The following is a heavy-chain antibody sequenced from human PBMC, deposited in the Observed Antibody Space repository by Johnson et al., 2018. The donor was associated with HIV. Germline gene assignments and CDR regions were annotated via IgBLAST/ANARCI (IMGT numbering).Heavy chain of an antibody. CDR1: GFTVSSNY. CDR3: ARGGKAGATARAFDI. CDR2: IKQDGSEK. J-gene: IGHJ3*02. Sequence: VQLLESGGGLVQPGGSLRLSCAASGFTVSSNYMSWVRQAPGKGLEWVANIKQDGSEKYYVDSVKGRFTISRDNAKNSLYLQMNSLRAEDTAVYYCARGGKAGATARAFDIWGQGTMVTVSS. D-gene: IGHD1-26*01. V-gene: IGHV3-7*01.